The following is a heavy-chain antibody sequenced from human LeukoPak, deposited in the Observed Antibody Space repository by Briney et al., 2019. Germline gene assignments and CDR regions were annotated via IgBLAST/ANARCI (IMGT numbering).Heavy chain of an antibody. J-gene: IGHJ4*02. V-gene: IGHV3-23*01. CDR1: GLTFSSYA. Sequence: GRSLRLSCAPSGLTFSSYAMSWVRQAPGQGLEWVSAISGSGGSTYYADSVKGRFTISRDNSKNTLYLQMNSLRAEDTAVYYGAKETQERWLVLGYWGQGTLVTVSS. CDR2: ISGSGGST. CDR3: AKETQERWLVLGY. D-gene: IGHD6-19*01.